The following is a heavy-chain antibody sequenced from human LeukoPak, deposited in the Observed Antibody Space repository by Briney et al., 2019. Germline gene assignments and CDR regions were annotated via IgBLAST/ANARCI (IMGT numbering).Heavy chain of an antibody. Sequence: SETLSLTCTVSGGSVSSYYWSWIRQPPGKGLEWIGYIKSSGSSNYNPSLKSRVTISMDTSKDQFSLRLNSVTAADTAVYYCARDGTVATNWFDPWGQGTLVTVSS. V-gene: IGHV4-59*02. CDR3: ARDGTVATNWFDP. J-gene: IGHJ5*02. CDR2: IKSSGSS. CDR1: GGSVSSYY. D-gene: IGHD5-12*01.